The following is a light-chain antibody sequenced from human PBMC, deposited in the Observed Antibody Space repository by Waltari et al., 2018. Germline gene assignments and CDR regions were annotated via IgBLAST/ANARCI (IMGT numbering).Light chain of an antibody. CDR3: HEYEYWPPGT. CDR2: GAS. V-gene: IGKV3-15*01. J-gene: IGKJ3*01. CDR1: QSVRTN. Sequence: EIVMTQSPATLSVSPGDRATLSCRASQSVRTNLAWFQQKPGQPPRLLISGASTRATGIPARFSGSGSGTEFTLTITGLRSEDFAVYYCHEYEYWPPGTFGPGTKVEIK.